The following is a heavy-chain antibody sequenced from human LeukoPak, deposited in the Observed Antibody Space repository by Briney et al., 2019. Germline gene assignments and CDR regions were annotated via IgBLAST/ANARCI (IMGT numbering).Heavy chain of an antibody. J-gene: IGHJ5*02. D-gene: IGHD2-2*01. Sequence: PGGSLRLSCAASGFTFSNAWMSWVRQAPGKGLEWVGRIKSKTDGGTTDYAAPVKGRFTISRDDSKNTLYPQMNSLKTEDTAVYYCTSLGYCSSTSCRRGNWFDPWGQGTLVTVSS. V-gene: IGHV3-15*01. CDR2: IKSKTDGGTT. CDR1: GFTFSNAW. CDR3: TSLGYCSSTSCRRGNWFDP.